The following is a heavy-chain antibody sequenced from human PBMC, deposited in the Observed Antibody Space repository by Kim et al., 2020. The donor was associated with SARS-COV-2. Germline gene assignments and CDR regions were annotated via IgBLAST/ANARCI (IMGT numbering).Heavy chain of an antibody. CDR3: TTDFPIVVVITNNYFDY. V-gene: IGHV3-15*01. CDR1: GFTFSNAW. Sequence: GESLRLSCAASGFTFSNAWMSWVRQAPGKGLEWVGRIKSKTDGGTTDYAAPVKGRFTISRDDSKNTLYLQMNSLKTEDTAVYYCTTDFPIVVVITNNYFDYWGQGTLVTVSS. D-gene: IGHD3-22*01. J-gene: IGHJ4*02. CDR2: IKSKTDGGTT.